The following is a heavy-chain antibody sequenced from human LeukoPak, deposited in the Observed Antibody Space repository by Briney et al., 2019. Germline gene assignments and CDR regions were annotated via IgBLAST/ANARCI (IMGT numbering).Heavy chain of an antibody. J-gene: IGHJ3*02. D-gene: IGHD3-3*01. CDR2: ISSSSSYI. Sequence: GGSLRLSCAASGFTFSSYSMNWVRQAPGKGLEWVSSISSSSSYIYYADSVKGRFTISRDNAKNSLYLQMNSLRAEDTAVYYCAGVGDFWSGYPGAFDIWGQGTMVTVSS. CDR3: AGVGDFWSGYPGAFDI. CDR1: GFTFSSYS. V-gene: IGHV3-21*01.